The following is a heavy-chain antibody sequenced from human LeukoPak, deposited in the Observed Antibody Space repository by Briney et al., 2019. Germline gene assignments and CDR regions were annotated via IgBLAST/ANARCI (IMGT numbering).Heavy chain of an antibody. Sequence: GGSLRLSCAASGFTFSNYAMIWVRQVPGKGVEWVAGISGSGGSTYYVDSVKGRFTISRDNPKKTLFLQMNSLRAEDTAVYYCAKSGEASSYFYYLDVWGKGTTLTVSS. CDR2: ISGSGGST. CDR1: GFTFSNYA. J-gene: IGHJ6*03. CDR3: AKSGEASSYFYYLDV. D-gene: IGHD1-26*01. V-gene: IGHV3-23*01.